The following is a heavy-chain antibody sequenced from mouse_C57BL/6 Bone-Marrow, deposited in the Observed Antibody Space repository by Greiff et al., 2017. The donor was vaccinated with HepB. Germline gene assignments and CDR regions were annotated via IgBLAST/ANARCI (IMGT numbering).Heavy chain of an antibody. D-gene: IGHD2-10*02. CDR2: FHPYNDDT. V-gene: IGHV1-47*01. CDR1: GYTFTTYP. Sequence: VQLQQSGAELVKPGASVKMSCKASGYTFTTYPLEWMKQNYGKSLEWMGNFHPYNDDTKYNEKFKGKATLTVEKSSSTVYLQLSLLTSDDSAVYYCARRAYGKGAMDYWGQGTSLTVSS. J-gene: IGHJ4*01. CDR3: ARRAYGKGAMDY.